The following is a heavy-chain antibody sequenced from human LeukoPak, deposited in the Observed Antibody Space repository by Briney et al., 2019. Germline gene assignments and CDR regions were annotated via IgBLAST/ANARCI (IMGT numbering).Heavy chain of an antibody. CDR2: IRYDGSNK. Sequence: PGGSLRLSCAASGFTFSSYGMHWVRQAPGKGLEWVAFIRYDGSNKYYADSVKGRFTISRDNSKNTLYLQMNSLRAEDTAVYYCAKDGQYYYESSGYLYYWGQGTLVTVSS. V-gene: IGHV3-30*02. J-gene: IGHJ4*02. D-gene: IGHD3-22*01. CDR3: AKDGQYYYESSGYLYY. CDR1: GFTFSSYG.